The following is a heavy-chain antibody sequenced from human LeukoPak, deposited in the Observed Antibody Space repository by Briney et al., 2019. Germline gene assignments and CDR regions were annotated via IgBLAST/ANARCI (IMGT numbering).Heavy chain of an antibody. Sequence: GRSLRLSCTASGFTFGDYAMSWFRQAPGKGLEWVGFIRSKAYGGTTEYAASVKGRFTISRDDSKSIAYLQMNSLKTEDTAVYYCTRDTIAALVYAFDIWGQGTMVAVSS. CDR1: GFTFGDYA. D-gene: IGHD6-6*01. V-gene: IGHV3-49*03. CDR2: IRSKAYGGTT. J-gene: IGHJ3*02. CDR3: TRDTIAALVYAFDI.